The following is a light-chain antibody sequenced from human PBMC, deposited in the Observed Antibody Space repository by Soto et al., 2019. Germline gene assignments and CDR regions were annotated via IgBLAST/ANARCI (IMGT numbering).Light chain of an antibody. CDR2: YDS. V-gene: IGLV3-21*04. CDR3: QVWDSSSDNYV. Sequence: SYELTQPPSVSVAPGKTARITCGGTNIGSKSVHWYQQKPGQAPVLVIYYDSDRPSGIPERFSGSNSGNTATLTISRVEAGDEADYYCQVWDSSSDNYVFGTGTKVTVL. J-gene: IGLJ1*01. CDR1: NIGSKS.